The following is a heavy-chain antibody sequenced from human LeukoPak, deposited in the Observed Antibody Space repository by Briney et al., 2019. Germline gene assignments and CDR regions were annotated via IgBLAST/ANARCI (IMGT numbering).Heavy chain of an antibody. D-gene: IGHD5-18*01. CDR1: GYSISSGYY. V-gene: IGHV4-38-2*02. J-gene: IGHJ5*02. Sequence: SETLSLTCTVSGYSISSGYYWGWIRQPPGKGLEWIGSIYHSGSTYYNPSLKSRVTISVDTSKNQFSLKLSSVTAADTAVYYCATYSYGPNWFDPWGQGTLVTVSS. CDR3: ATYSYGPNWFDP. CDR2: IYHSGST.